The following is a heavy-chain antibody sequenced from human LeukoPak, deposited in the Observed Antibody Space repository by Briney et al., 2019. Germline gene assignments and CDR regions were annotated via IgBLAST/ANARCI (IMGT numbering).Heavy chain of an antibody. J-gene: IGHJ4*02. CDR3: ARVELGWYGLY. CDR2: IYPGDSDT. D-gene: IGHD6-19*01. Sequence: GESLKISCKGSGYGFTSYWIGWVRQMPGKGLEWMGIIYPGDSDTSYSPSFQGQVTISADKSISNAHLQWSSLKASDTAMYYCARVELGWYGLYWGQGTLVTVSS. CDR1: GYGFTSYW. V-gene: IGHV5-51*01.